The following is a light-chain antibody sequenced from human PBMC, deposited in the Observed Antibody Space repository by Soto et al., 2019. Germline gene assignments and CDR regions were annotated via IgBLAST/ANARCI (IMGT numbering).Light chain of an antibody. Sequence: EIVMTQSPATLSVSPGERATLSCRASQIVSSNLAWYQQQPGQAPRLLIYGASTRATGIPARFSGSGSGTEFTLTISSLQSEDFAVYYCQQYNNWPLTFGQGTRLEIK. V-gene: IGKV3-15*01. J-gene: IGKJ5*01. CDR1: QIVSSN. CDR3: QQYNNWPLT. CDR2: GAS.